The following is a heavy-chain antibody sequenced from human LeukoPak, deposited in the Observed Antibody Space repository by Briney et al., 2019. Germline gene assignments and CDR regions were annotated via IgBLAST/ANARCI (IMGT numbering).Heavy chain of an antibody. CDR2: IRSKANSYAT. CDR3: TRRIVGATGSDY. J-gene: IGHJ4*02. CDR1: GFTFSGSA. V-gene: IGHV3-73*01. Sequence: GGSLRLSCAASGFTFSGSAMHWVRQASGKGLEWVGRIRSKANSYATAYAASVKGRFTISRDDSKNTAYLQMNSLKTRDTAVYYCTRRIVGATGSDYWGQGTLVTVSS. D-gene: IGHD1-26*01.